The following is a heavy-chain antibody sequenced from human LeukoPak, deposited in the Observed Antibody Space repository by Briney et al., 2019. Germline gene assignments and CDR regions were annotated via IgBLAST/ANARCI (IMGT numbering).Heavy chain of an antibody. V-gene: IGHV3-11*04. D-gene: IGHD1-7*01. Sequence: PGGSLRLSCAASGFTFSDYYMSWIRQAPGKGLEWVSYISSSGSTIYYADSVKGRFTISRDNAKNSLYLQMNSLRAEDTAVYYCARAYNWNFLYYFDYWGQGTLVTVFS. CDR1: GFTFSDYY. CDR3: ARAYNWNFLYYFDY. J-gene: IGHJ4*02. CDR2: ISSSGSTI.